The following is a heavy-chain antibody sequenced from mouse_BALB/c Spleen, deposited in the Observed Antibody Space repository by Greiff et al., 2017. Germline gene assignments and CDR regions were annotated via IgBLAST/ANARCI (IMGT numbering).Heavy chain of an antibody. CDR3: ARCDYYGSSYWYFDV. CDR1: GFTFSSYA. J-gene: IGHJ1*01. D-gene: IGHD1-1*01. CDR2: ISSGGST. V-gene: IGHV5-6-5*01. Sequence: EVQGVESGGGLVKPGGSLKLSCAASGFTFSSYAMSWVRQTPEKRLEWVASISSGGSTYYPDSVKGRFTISRDNARNILYLQMSSLRSEDTAMYYCARCDYYGSSYWYFDVWGAGTTVTVSS.